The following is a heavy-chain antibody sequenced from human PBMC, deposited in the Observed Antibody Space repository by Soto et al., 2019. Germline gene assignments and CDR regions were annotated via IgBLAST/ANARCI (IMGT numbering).Heavy chain of an antibody. D-gene: IGHD3-9*01. CDR1: GFTFSSYA. J-gene: IGHJ6*02. CDR3: AKPSDWNYYYYGMDV. V-gene: IGHV3-23*01. Sequence: PGGSLRLSCAGSGFTFSSYAMIWVRHAPGKGLEWVAAISGSGGSTYYAYSVKGRFTISRDNSKNTLYLQMNSLRAEDTAVYYCAKPSDWNYYYYGMDVWGQGTTVTVSS. CDR2: ISGSGGST.